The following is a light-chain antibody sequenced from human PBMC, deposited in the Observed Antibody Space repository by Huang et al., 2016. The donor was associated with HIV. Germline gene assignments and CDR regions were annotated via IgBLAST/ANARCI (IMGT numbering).Light chain of an antibody. CDR2: ATS. J-gene: IGKJ1*01. CDR3: QQSYRT. CDR1: QSISRY. V-gene: IGKV1-39*01. Sequence: DIQMTQSPSSLSASVGDRVTITCRKSQSISRYLNWYQHKPGKDPNLLIYATSNLQSGVPSRVSGSGSGTDCTLTISSLQPEDAATYDCQQSYRTFGQGTKVEIK.